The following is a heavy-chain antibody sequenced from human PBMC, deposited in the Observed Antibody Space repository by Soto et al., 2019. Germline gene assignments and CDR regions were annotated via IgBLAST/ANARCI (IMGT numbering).Heavy chain of an antibody. D-gene: IGHD6-19*01. J-gene: IGHJ6*02. Sequence: SVKVSCKASGVTFSSYAISWVRQAPGQGLEWMGGIIPIFGTANYAQKFQGRVTITADESTSTAYMELSSLRSEDTAVYYCARLGNSSVYYYYGMDVWGQGTTVTVSS. V-gene: IGHV1-69*13. CDR1: GVTFSSYA. CDR3: ARLGNSSVYYYYGMDV. CDR2: IIPIFGTA.